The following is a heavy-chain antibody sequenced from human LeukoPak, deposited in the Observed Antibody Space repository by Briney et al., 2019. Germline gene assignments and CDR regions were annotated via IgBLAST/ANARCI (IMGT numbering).Heavy chain of an antibody. V-gene: IGHV3-7*01. CDR3: ARSGYCSGGSCYESDY. CDR2: IKQDGSEK. CDR1: GFTFSSYW. Sequence: GGSLRLSCAASGFTFSSYWMSWVRQAPGKGLDWVANIKQDGSEKYYVDSVKGRFTISRGNAKNSLYLQMNSLRAEDTAVYYCARSGYCSGGSCYESDYWGQGTLVTVSS. J-gene: IGHJ4*02. D-gene: IGHD2-15*01.